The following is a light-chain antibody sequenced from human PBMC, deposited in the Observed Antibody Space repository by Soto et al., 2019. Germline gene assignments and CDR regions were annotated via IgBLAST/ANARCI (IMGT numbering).Light chain of an antibody. V-gene: IGLV2-8*01. CDR1: SSDVGGYNY. CDR2: EVS. CDR3: SSYAGSNNPYV. J-gene: IGLJ1*01. Sequence: QSALTQPPSASGSPGQSVTISCTGTSSDVGGYNYVSWYQQHPGKAPKLTIYEVSKRPSGVPDRFSGSKSGNTASLTVSGLQAEDEADYYCSSYAGSNNPYVFGTGTKVTVL.